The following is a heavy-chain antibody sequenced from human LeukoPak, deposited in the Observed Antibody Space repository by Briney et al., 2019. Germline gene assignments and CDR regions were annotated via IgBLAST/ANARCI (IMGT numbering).Heavy chain of an antibody. CDR3: ARQRSSGLDC. CDR2: IYYTGGT. J-gene: IGHJ4*02. D-gene: IGHD6-19*01. CDR1: GGSLNNNTYH. Sequence: SETLSLTCTASGGSLNNNTYHWAWIRQPPGKGLEWMGNIYYTGGTYYNPSLKSRVTISVDTSKNHFSLKLRSVTAADTAVYYCARQRSSGLDCWGQGTLVTVSS. V-gene: IGHV4-39*01.